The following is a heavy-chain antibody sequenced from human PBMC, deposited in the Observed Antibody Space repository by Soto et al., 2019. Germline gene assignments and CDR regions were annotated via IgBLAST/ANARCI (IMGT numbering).Heavy chain of an antibody. CDR3: AKAPISLDGSGYYFASFDY. V-gene: IGHV3-23*01. D-gene: IGHD3-22*01. CDR2: LSGSGSGS. CDR1: GGPSSSYA. J-gene: IGHJ4*01. Sequence: GGSLRLPCPSFGGPSSSYAMNWVRQAPGKGLEWVSTLSGSGSGSYYPDSLRGRFTISRDNSKNTLYLQMNNLRAEDTAVYYCAKAPISLDGSGYYFASFDYWGHGNRVTVSS.